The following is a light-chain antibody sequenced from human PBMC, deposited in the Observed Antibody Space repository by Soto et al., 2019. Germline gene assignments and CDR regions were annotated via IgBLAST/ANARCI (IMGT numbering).Light chain of an antibody. CDR1: QSVSRNY. CDR3: QQYGSPPRT. J-gene: IGKJ1*01. V-gene: IGKV3-20*01. CDR2: GAS. Sequence: EIVLTQSPGTLSLSPGERATLSCRGSQSVSRNYLAWYQHKPGQAPRLLIYGASSRATGIPDRFSGSGSGTDFTLTISRLEPEDFAVYYRQQYGSPPRTFGQGTKVEI.